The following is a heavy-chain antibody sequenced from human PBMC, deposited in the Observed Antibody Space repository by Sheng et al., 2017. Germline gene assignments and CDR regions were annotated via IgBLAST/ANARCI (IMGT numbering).Heavy chain of an antibody. V-gene: IGHV4-34*01. Sequence: QVQLQQWGAGLLKPSETLSLTCAVYGGSFSGYYWSWIRQPPGKGLEWIGEINHSGSTNYNPSLKSRVTISVDTSKNQFSLKLSSVTAADTAVYYCARPTRIAVAGTPFDYWGQGTLVTVSS. CDR1: GGSFSGYY. CDR3: ARPTRIAVAGTPFDY. CDR2: INHSGST. D-gene: IGHD6-19*01. J-gene: IGHJ4*02.